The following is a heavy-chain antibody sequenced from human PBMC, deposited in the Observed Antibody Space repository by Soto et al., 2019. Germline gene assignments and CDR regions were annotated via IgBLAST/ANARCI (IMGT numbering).Heavy chain of an antibody. CDR3: ATFRVPSTHLDY. V-gene: IGHV1-69*13. CDR2: IIPIFGTA. CDR1: GGTFSSYA. Sequence: GXSVKFSCKAAGGTFSSYAISWVRQAPGQGLEWMGGIIPIFGTANYAQRFQGRVTITADESTSTAYMELSSLRSEDTAVYYCATFRVPSTHLDYWGQGTLVTVSS. J-gene: IGHJ4*02. D-gene: IGHD2-2*01.